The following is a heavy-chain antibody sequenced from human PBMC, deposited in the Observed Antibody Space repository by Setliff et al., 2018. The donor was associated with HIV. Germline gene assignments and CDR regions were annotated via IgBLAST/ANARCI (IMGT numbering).Heavy chain of an antibody. D-gene: IGHD2-15*01. CDR2: ISTYNGQR. J-gene: IGHJ4*02. CDR3: ATILAGRVRRHRGFV. CDR1: GYTFTNYG. V-gene: IGHV1-18*01. Sequence: ASVKVSCKASGYTFTNYGISWVRQAPGQGLEWMGWISTYNGQRNYAQKVQGRVTFTTDTSTSTAYMELRSLRSDDTAVYYCATILAGRVRRHRGFVWGQGTLVTVSS.